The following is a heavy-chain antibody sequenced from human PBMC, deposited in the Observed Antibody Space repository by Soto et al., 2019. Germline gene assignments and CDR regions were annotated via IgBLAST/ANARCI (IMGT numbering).Heavy chain of an antibody. J-gene: IGHJ4*02. V-gene: IGHV1-8*01. CDR1: GYTFTSYD. D-gene: IGHD4-17*01. CDR3: ATDKDDYGDYGIDY. CDR2: MIPNLGNT. Sequence: ASVKVSCKASGYTFTSYDINWVRQATGQGLEWMGRMIPNLGNTDYAQKFQGRVTITADKSTNTAYMELSRLRSEDTAVYYCATDKDDYGDYGIDYWGQGTLVTVSS.